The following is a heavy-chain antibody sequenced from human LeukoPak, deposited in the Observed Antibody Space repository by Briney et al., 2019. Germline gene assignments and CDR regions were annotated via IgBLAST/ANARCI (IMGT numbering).Heavy chain of an antibody. D-gene: IGHD3-22*01. Sequence: GGSLRLSCTAYGFTVGDYAMSWVRQAPGKGLEWVGYISSKTYGGTTEYAASVKGRFTISRDDSKSIAYLQMNSLKTEDTAVYYCTRPINYYDSSGSYYWGQGTLVTVSS. J-gene: IGHJ4*02. CDR1: GFTVGDYA. CDR2: ISSKTYGGTT. V-gene: IGHV3-49*04. CDR3: TRPINYYDSSGSYY.